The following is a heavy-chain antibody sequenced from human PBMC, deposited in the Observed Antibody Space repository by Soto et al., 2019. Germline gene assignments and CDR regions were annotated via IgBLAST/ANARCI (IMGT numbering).Heavy chain of an antibody. CDR1: GFTFSSYA. CDR3: ARDYYYDSSGYSDY. Sequence: SLRLSCAASGFTFSSYAMHWVRQAPGKGLEWVAVISYDGSNKYYADSVKDRFTISRDNSKNTLYLQMNSLRAEDTAVYYCARDYYYDSSGYSDYWGQGTLVTVSS. CDR2: ISYDGSNK. V-gene: IGHV3-30-3*01. D-gene: IGHD3-22*01. J-gene: IGHJ4*02.